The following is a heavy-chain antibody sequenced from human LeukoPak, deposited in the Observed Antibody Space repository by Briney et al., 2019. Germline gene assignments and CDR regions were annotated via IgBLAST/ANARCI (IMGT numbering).Heavy chain of an antibody. V-gene: IGHV4-61*02. CDR2: IYTSGST. CDR1: GGSISSGSYY. J-gene: IGHJ4*02. Sequence: SETLSLTCTVSGGSISSGSYYWSWIRQPAGKGLEWIGRIYTSGSTNYNPSLKSRVTISVDTSKNQFSLKLSSVTAADTAVYYCASQSYYYDSSGYYLFDYWGQGTLVTVSS. D-gene: IGHD3-22*01. CDR3: ASQSYYYDSSGYYLFDY.